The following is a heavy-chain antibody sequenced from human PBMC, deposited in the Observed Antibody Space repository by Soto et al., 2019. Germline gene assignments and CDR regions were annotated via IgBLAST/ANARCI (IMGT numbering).Heavy chain of an antibody. V-gene: IGHV3-23*01. Sequence: EGQLLESGGGLVQPGGSLRLSCTASGFTFSRHAMTWVRQTPGKGLEWVSGLSDSGGSIYYADSVKGRFTISRDNSMNTLYLQMSTLRADDTAVYYCAKVSSSWYAGFFDLWGQGTLVTVSS. J-gene: IGHJ4*02. CDR1: GFTFSRHA. D-gene: IGHD6-13*01. CDR2: LSDSGGSI. CDR3: AKVSSSWYAGFFDL.